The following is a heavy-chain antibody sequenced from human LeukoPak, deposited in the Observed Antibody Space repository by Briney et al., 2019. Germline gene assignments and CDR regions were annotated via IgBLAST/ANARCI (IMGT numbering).Heavy chain of an antibody. CDR1: GYTFTSYY. CDR3: ASRNYYDSSGYYYYYFDY. V-gene: IGHV1-46*01. CDR2: VNPSGDTT. D-gene: IGHD3-22*01. J-gene: IGHJ4*02. Sequence: ASVKVSCKASGYTFTSYYIHWVRQAPGQGLEWMERVNPSGDTTGSAQKFRGRLTMTRDTSTSTVYMELSSLRSDDTAVYYCASRNYYDSSGYYYYYFDYWGQGILVTVSS.